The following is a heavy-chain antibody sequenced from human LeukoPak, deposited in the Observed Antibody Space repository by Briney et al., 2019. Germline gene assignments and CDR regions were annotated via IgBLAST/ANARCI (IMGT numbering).Heavy chain of an antibody. Sequence: PGGSLRLSCAASGFTFSSYWVHWVRQAPGKGLEGVSAISGSGGSTYYADSVKGRFTISRDNSKNTLYLQMNSLRAEDTAVYYCAKDHGLLWFGELSSFDYWGQGTLVTVSS. V-gene: IGHV3-23*01. J-gene: IGHJ4*02. D-gene: IGHD3-10*01. CDR1: GFTFSSYW. CDR3: AKDHGLLWFGELSSFDY. CDR2: ISGSGGST.